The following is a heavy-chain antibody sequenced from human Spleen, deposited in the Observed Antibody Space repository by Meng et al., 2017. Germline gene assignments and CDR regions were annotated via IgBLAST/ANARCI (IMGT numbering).Heavy chain of an antibody. CDR1: GYTFTCYW. J-gene: IGHJ3*02. Sequence: GESLKISCKGSGYTFTCYWIGWVRQMPGKGLEWMGIIYPGDSDTRYSSSFQGQVIISADNTINSAYLPWSSLEDSDSAVYTCAGIRGDSYGYDAFNIWGAGTMVTVSS. D-gene: IGHD5-18*01. CDR3: AGIRGDSYGYDAFNI. CDR2: IYPGDSDT. V-gene: IGHV5-51*01.